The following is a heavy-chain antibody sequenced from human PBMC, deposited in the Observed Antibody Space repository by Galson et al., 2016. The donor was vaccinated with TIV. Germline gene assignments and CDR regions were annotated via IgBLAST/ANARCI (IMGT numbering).Heavy chain of an antibody. Sequence: SGAEVKKPGKSLTISCAASGFTFSDYWMHWVRQAPGKGLEWVANIKQDGSEKYYVDSVKGRFIISRDNTKNSLYLQMNSLRAEDTAVYYCARRYFDLWGRGTLVTVSS. J-gene: IGHJ2*01. CDR2: IKQDGSEK. CDR3: ARRYFDL. CDR1: GFTFSDYW. V-gene: IGHV3-7*03.